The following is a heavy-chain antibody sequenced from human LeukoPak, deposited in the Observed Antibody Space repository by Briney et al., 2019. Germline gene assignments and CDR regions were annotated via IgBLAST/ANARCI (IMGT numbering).Heavy chain of an antibody. J-gene: IGHJ4*02. V-gene: IGHV4-59*03. CDR2: IYYSGST. Sequence: KPSETLSLTCAVAGGSISSYYWSWSRQPPGKGVEGRGNIYYSGSTNYNPSLKRRVTISGDTTKKKFSVEMSAETDADTAVYYCATIVLPWYKESSPYFDYWGQGTLVTVSS. CDR3: ATIVLPWYKESSPYFDY. CDR1: GGSISSYY. D-gene: IGHD1-14*01.